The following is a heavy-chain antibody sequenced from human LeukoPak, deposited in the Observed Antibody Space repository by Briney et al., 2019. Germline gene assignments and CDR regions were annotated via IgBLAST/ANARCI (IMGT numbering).Heavy chain of an antibody. CDR1: GFTFSSYG. Sequence: GGSLRLSCAASGFTFSSYGMHWVRQAPGKGLEWVAFIRYDGSNKYYADSVKGRFTISRDNSKNTLYLQMNSLRAEDMAVYYCAKDSHVVVPAAMDYWGQGTLVTVSS. J-gene: IGHJ4*02. CDR2: IRYDGSNK. V-gene: IGHV3-30*02. D-gene: IGHD2-2*01. CDR3: AKDSHVVVPAAMDY.